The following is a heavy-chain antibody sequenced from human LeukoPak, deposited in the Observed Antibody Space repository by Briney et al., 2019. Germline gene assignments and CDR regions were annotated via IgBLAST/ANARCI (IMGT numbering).Heavy chain of an antibody. CDR2: IIPILGIA. J-gene: IGHJ6*02. Sequence: GASVKVSCKASGGTFSSYAISWVRRAPGQGLEWMGRIIPILGIANYAQKFQGRVTITAGKSTSTAYMEPSSLRSEDTAVYYCAQGIYDFWGGYQPLMDVWGQGTTVTVSS. CDR1: GGTFSSYA. CDR3: AQGIYDFWGGYQPLMDV. V-gene: IGHV1-69*04. D-gene: IGHD3-3*01.